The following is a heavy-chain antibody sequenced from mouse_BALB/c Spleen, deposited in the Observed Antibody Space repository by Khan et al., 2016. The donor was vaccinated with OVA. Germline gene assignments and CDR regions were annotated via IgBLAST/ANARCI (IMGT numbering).Heavy chain of an antibody. Sequence: VQLQESGAELAKPGASVKMSCKASGYTFTTYWMHWVKQRPGQGLEWIGYINPTSGYTDYNDKLKDRATLSADNSSSTAYLQLNSLTSEDSAVYYCTRDRIDYWGQGTTLTVSS. CDR1: GYTFTTYW. CDR2: INPTSGYT. CDR3: TRDRIDY. V-gene: IGHV1-7*01. J-gene: IGHJ2*01.